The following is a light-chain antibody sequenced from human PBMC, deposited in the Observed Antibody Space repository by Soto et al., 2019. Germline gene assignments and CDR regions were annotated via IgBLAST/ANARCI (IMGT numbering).Light chain of an antibody. CDR2: AAS. Sequence: DIQMTQSPSSLSASVGDRVTITCRASQGISSYLNWYQQKPGKAPKLLIYAASSLQSGVPSRFSGSGSGTDFTLTISSLQPEDFATYYCQQSYSTPVTVGQGTKVEIK. CDR3: QQSYSTPVT. CDR1: QGISSY. V-gene: IGKV1-39*01. J-gene: IGKJ1*01.